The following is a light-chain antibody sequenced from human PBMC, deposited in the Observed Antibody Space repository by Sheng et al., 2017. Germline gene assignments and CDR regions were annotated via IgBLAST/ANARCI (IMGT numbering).Light chain of an antibody. CDR1: QSVSSSY. J-gene: IGKJ4*01. CDR2: GAS. Sequence: EIVLTQSPGTLSLSPGERATLSCRASQSVSSSYLAWYQQKPGQAPRLLIYGASSRATGIPDRFSGSGSGTDFTLTISRLEPEDSAVYYCQQYSVIPLTFGGGTKVE. CDR3: QQYSVIPLT. V-gene: IGKV3-20*01.